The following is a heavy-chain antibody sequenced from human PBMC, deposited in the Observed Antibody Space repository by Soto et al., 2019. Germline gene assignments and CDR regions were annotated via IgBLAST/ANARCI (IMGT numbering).Heavy chain of an antibody. J-gene: IGHJ6*02. CDR3: ARVAGAPYYYYGMDV. D-gene: IGHD1-26*01. V-gene: IGHV1-18*01. CDR1: GYTFTSYG. Sequence: QVQLVQSGAEVKKPGASVKVSCKASGYTFTSYGISWVRQAPGQGLEWMGWISAYNGNTNYAQKLQGRVTMTTDTSTSTASMGLRSLRSADTAVYYCARVAGAPYYYYGMDVWGPGTTVTVSS. CDR2: ISAYNGNT.